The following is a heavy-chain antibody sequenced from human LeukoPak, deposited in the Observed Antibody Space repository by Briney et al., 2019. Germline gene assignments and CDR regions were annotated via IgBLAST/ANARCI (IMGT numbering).Heavy chain of an antibody. V-gene: IGHV4-34*01. CDR1: GGSFSGYY. CDR3: GRGGGSPPLAY. Sequence: SETLSLTCAVYGGSFSGYYWSWIRQPPGKGLEWIGEINHSGSTNYNPSLKSRVTISVDTSKNQFSLKLSSVTAADTAVYYCGRGGGSPPLAYGGQGTLVTFPS. D-gene: IGHD3-16*01. J-gene: IGHJ4*02. CDR2: INHSGST.